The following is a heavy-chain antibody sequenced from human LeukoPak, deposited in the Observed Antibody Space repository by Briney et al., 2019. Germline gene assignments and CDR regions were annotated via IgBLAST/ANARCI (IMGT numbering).Heavy chain of an antibody. CDR3: ARRKKTYYYGSGSPRGPHDAFDI. Sequence: SETLSLTCAVYGGSFSGYYWSWIRQPPGKGLEWIGEINHSGSTNYNPSLKSRVTISVDTSKNQFSLKLSSVTAADTAVYYCARRKKTYYYGSGSPRGPHDAFDIWGQGTMVTVSS. CDR1: GGSFSGYY. CDR2: INHSGST. V-gene: IGHV4-34*01. D-gene: IGHD3-10*01. J-gene: IGHJ3*02.